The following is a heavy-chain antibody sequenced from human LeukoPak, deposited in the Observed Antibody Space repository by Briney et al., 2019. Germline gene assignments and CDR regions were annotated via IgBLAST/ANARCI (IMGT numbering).Heavy chain of an antibody. J-gene: IGHJ3*02. CDR1: GYTFTSYA. CDR3: ARDQTYYDFWSGPDAFDI. D-gene: IGHD3-3*01. Sequence: ASVKVSCKASGYTFTSYAMHWVRQAPGQRLEWMGWINAGNGNTKYSQKFQGRVTITRDTSASTAYMELSSLRSEDTAVYYCARDQTYYDFWSGPDAFDIWGQGTMVTVSS. CDR2: INAGNGNT. V-gene: IGHV1-3*01.